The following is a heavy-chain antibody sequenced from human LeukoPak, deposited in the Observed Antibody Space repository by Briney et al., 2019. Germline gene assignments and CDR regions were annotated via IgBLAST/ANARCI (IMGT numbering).Heavy chain of an antibody. CDR2: TYYTSKWYN. CDR3: ARNPTPHDAFDI. Sequence: SQTLSLTCAISGDSVSSNSAAWNWIRQSPSRGLEWLGRTYYTSKWYNDYAVSVKSRITINPDTSENQFSLKLSSVTAADTAVYYCARNPTPHDAFDIWGQGTMVTVSS. J-gene: IGHJ3*02. D-gene: IGHD1-14*01. CDR1: GDSVSSNSAA. V-gene: IGHV6-1*01.